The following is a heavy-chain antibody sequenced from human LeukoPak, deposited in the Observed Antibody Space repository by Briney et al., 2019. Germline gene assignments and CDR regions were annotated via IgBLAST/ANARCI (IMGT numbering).Heavy chain of an antibody. CDR1: GFTFSSYA. Sequence: TGGSLRLSCAASGFTFSSYAMSWVRQAPGKGLEWVSAISGSGGSTYYADSVKGRFTISRDNSKNTLYLQMNSLRAEDTAVYYCAKDHKQWLARGAFDIWGQGTMVTVPS. D-gene: IGHD6-19*01. V-gene: IGHV3-23*01. CDR2: ISGSGGST. J-gene: IGHJ3*02. CDR3: AKDHKQWLARGAFDI.